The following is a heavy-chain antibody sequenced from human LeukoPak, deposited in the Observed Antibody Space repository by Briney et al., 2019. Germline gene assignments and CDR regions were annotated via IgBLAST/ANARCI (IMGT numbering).Heavy chain of an antibody. J-gene: IGHJ4*02. D-gene: IGHD6-19*01. CDR1: GDSISSDY. Sequence: PSETLSLTCTVSGDSISSDYWSWIRQPPGKGLEWIGYIYHRGSTNYNPSLKSRVTISIDTSKNQFSLKLSSVTAADTAVYYCARQGSGWFYIFDYWGQGTLVTVSS. CDR3: ARQGSGWFYIFDY. CDR2: IYHRGST. V-gene: IGHV4-59*08.